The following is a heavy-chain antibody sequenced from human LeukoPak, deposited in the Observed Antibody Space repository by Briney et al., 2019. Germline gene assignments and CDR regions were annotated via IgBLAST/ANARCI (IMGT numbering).Heavy chain of an antibody. CDR1: GFTFSSYA. D-gene: IGHD3-3*01. Sequence: GGSLRLSCAASGFTFSSYAMSWVRQAPGKGLEWVSAISGSGGSTYYADSVKGRFTISRGNSKNTLYLQMNSLRAEDTAVYYCAKVIPVLRFLEWLSPFDYWGQGTLVTVSS. CDR3: AKVIPVLRFLEWLSPFDY. CDR2: ISGSGGST. J-gene: IGHJ4*02. V-gene: IGHV3-23*01.